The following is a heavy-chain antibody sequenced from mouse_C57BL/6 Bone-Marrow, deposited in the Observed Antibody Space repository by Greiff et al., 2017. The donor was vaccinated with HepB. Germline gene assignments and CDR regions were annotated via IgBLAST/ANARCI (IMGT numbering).Heavy chain of an antibody. V-gene: IGHV1-81*01. D-gene: IGHD3-2*02. CDR2: IYPRSGNT. CDR1: GYTFTSYG. Sequence: VKLMESGAELARPGASVKLSCKASGYTFTSYGISWVKQRTGQGLEWIGEIYPRSGNTYYNEKFKGKATLTADKSSSTAYMELRSLTSEDSAVYFCASPAQATPFAYWGQGTLVTVSA. J-gene: IGHJ3*01. CDR3: ASPAQATPFAY.